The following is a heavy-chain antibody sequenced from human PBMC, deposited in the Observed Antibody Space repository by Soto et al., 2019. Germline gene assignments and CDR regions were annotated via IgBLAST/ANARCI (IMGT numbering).Heavy chain of an antibody. CDR3: ARIRYGDYVY. D-gene: IGHD4-17*01. CDR2: IFSNGEK. Sequence: QVTLKESGPVLVKPTETLTLTCTVSGFSLSNARMGVSWIRQPPGKALEWLAHIFSNGEKSYSTSLKSRLTLSKDTSKSQVVLTMTNMDPVDTATYYCARIRYGDYVYWGQGTLVTVSS. CDR1: GFSLSNARMG. J-gene: IGHJ4*02. V-gene: IGHV2-26*01.